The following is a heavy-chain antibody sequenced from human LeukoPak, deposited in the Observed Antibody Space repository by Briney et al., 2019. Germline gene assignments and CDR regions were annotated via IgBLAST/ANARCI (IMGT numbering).Heavy chain of an antibody. CDR2: IYPGDSYT. CDR3: ARHVGAVAAD. J-gene: IGHJ4*02. CDR1: GYSFTTYW. D-gene: IGHD6-19*01. Sequence: PGESLKISCKGSGYSFTTYWIGWVRQMPGKGLEWMGIIYPGDSYTNYSPSFQGHVTISADKSISTAYLQWSSLKASDTAMYYCARHVGAVAADWGQGTLVTVSS. V-gene: IGHV5-51*01.